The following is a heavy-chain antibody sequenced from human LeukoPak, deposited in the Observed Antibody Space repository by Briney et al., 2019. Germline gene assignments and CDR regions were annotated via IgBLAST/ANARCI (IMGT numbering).Heavy chain of an antibody. CDR3: ARYYDSSGYPDY. D-gene: IGHD3-22*01. CDR2: IYYSGST. J-gene: IGHJ4*02. CDR1: GGSISSGSYY. V-gene: IGHV4-39*01. Sequence: GPRLVKPSETLSLTCTVSGGSISSGSYYWGWIRQPPGKGLESIGSIYYSGSTYYNPSLKSRVTISVDTSKNQFSLKLSSVTAADTAVYYCARYYDSSGYPDYWGQGTLVTVSS.